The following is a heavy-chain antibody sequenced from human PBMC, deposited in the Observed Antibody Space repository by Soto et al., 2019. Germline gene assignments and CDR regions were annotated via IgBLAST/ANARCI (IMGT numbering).Heavy chain of an antibody. Sequence: PSETLSLTCTVSGGSISSSSYYWGWIRQPPGKGLEWIGSIYYSGSTYYNPSLKSRVTISVDTSKNQFSLKLSSVTAADTAVYYCARPYYGSGGYYYYGMDVWGQGTTVTVSS. D-gene: IGHD3-10*01. J-gene: IGHJ6*02. CDR3: ARPYYGSGGYYYYGMDV. CDR1: GGSISSSSYY. CDR2: IYYSGST. V-gene: IGHV4-39*01.